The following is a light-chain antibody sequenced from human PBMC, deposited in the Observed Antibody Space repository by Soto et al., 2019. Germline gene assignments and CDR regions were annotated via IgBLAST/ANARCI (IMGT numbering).Light chain of an antibody. J-gene: IGKJ2*01. Sequence: EIVLTQSPATLSLSPGERATLSCRASQSVSSYLAWYQQKPGQAPRLLIYDASNRATGIPARFSGSGSETDFTLTISSLEPEDFAVYYCQQRSNWPRSYTFGQGTKLEIK. CDR3: QQRSNWPRSYT. V-gene: IGKV3-11*01. CDR2: DAS. CDR1: QSVSSY.